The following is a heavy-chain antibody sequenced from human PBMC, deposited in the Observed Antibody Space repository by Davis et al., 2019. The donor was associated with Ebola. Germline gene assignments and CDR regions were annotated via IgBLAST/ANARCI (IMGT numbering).Heavy chain of an antibody. D-gene: IGHD3-10*01. CDR3: ARIGSGSGSYPYYYGMDV. CDR2: IYYSGST. CDR1: GGSVSSGSYY. J-gene: IGHJ6*02. Sequence: SETLSLTCTVSGGSVSSGSYYWSWIRQPPGKGLEWIGYIYYSGSTNYNPSLKSRVTISVDTSKNQFSLKLSSVTAADTAVYYCARIGSGSGSYPYYYGMDVWGQGTTVTVSS. V-gene: IGHV4-61*01.